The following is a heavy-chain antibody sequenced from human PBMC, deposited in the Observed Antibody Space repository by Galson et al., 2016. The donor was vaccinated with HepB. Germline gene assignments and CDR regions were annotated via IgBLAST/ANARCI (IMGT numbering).Heavy chain of an antibody. CDR3: ARRHECCIPVGCSVDY. D-gene: IGHD3-10*02. V-gene: IGHV3-30*03. Sequence: SLRLSCAASGFTFNKYGMHWVRQAPGKGLEWVAADSMDGRRKFYADSVKGRFTISRDISNNMLFLQMSSLRADDTAVYYCARRHECCIPVGCSVDYWGQGSLVSVSS. CDR2: DSMDGRRK. J-gene: IGHJ4*02. CDR1: GFTFNKYG.